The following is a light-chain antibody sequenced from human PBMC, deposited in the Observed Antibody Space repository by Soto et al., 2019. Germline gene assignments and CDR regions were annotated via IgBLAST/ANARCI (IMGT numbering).Light chain of an antibody. CDR1: QFISSW. CDR3: QQANSYPLT. V-gene: IGKV1D-12*01. J-gene: IGKJ4*01. CDR2: AAS. Sequence: DIQMTQAPSSVAASVGDRVTITCRTTQFISSWLAWYQHKPGKAPQLLIYAASTVQSGVPSRFSGSRSGTDFTLTISSLQPEDFATYYCQQANSYPLTFGGGTKVEI.